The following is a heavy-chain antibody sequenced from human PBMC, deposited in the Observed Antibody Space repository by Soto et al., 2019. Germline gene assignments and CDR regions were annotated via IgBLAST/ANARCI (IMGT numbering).Heavy chain of an antibody. Sequence: GGSLRLSCAASGFTFSDHFMSWIRQAPGKGLEWISYMTPSGSSRSYADSVKGRFTISRDNARETLYLHMNSLRAEDTAVYYCAKDANSVPEYWGQGTLVTVSS. J-gene: IGHJ4*02. D-gene: IGHD1-7*01. CDR1: GFTFSDHF. CDR3: AKDANSVPEY. CDR2: MTPSGSSR. V-gene: IGHV3-11*04.